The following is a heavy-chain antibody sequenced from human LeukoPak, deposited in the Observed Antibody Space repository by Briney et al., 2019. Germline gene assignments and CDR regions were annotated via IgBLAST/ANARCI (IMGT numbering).Heavy chain of an antibody. V-gene: IGHV3-23*01. J-gene: IGHJ4*02. D-gene: IGHD6-6*01. CDR2: VSDAGLDT. CDR1: GFTFTNYA. CDR3: ARRVPYTSSSVYFDY. Sequence: PGGSLRLSCAASGFTFTNYAMSWVRQAPGKGLEWVSAVSDAGLDTYYADSVKGRFTISKDSSRNTVYLQMNNLRADDTALYYCARRVPYTSSSVYFDYWGQGTLVTVSS.